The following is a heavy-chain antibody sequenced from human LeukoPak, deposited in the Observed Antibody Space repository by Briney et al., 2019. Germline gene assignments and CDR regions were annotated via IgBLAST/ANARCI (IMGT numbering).Heavy chain of an antibody. CDR2: IYSGGST. D-gene: IGHD3-10*01. J-gene: IGHJ4*02. CDR3: ATLVRGVIKGGNFDY. Sequence: GGSLRLSCAASGFTVSSTYMSWVRQAPGKGLECVSVIYSGGSTDYADPVKGRFTISRDNSQNTLYLQMNSLRAEDTAVYYCATLVRGVIKGGNFDYWGQGTLVTVSS. V-gene: IGHV3-66*01. CDR1: GFTVSSTY.